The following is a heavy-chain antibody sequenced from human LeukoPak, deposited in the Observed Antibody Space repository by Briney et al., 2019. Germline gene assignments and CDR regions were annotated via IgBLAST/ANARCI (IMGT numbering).Heavy chain of an antibody. D-gene: IGHD3-3*01. J-gene: IGHJ4*02. CDR3: ARAQGLRFLEWFLGY. CDR1: GYTFTGYY. CDR2: INPNSGGT. V-gene: IGHV1-2*02. Sequence: ASVKVSCKASGYTFTGYYMHWVRQAPGQGLEWMGWINPNSGGTNYAQKFQGRVTMTRDTSISTAYMELSRLRSDDTAVYYCARAQGLRFLEWFLGYWGQGTLVTVSS.